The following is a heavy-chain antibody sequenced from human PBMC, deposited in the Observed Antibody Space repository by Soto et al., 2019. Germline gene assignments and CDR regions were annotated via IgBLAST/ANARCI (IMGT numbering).Heavy chain of an antibody. Sequence: QLQLQESGPGLVKPSETLSLTCTVSGGSISSSSYYWGWIRQPPGKNLEWIGSIYYSGSTFYNPSLKSRVTISVDTSKNQFSLKLSSVTAADTAAYYCARKPGIEVAGLRSYYFDYWGQGTLVTVSS. CDR3: ARKPGIEVAGLRSYYFDY. CDR2: IYYSGST. V-gene: IGHV4-39*01. CDR1: GGSISSSSYY. J-gene: IGHJ4*02. D-gene: IGHD6-19*01.